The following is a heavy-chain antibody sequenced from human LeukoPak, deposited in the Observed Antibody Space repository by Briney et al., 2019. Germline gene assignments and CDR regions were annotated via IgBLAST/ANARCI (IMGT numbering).Heavy chain of an antibody. J-gene: IGHJ4*02. Sequence: GGSPRLSCATSGFTLVDYGLSWVRRAPGKGLEGLCAINYNGAITDYADSVKGRFTISRDNAKNSLYLRMDSLRAEDTALYYCARDRLGPSFSVSHFDLWGQGTLVTVSS. CDR1: GFTLVDYG. V-gene: IGHV3-20*04. CDR2: INYNGAIT. D-gene: IGHD3-3*02. CDR3: ARDRLGPSFSVSHFDL.